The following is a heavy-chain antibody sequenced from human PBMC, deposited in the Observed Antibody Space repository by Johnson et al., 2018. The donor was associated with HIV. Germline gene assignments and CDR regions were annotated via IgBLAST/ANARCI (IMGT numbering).Heavy chain of an antibody. D-gene: IGHD1-26*01. CDR1: GFSFSSYG. Sequence: QVQLVESGGGVVQPGRSLRLSCAASGFSFSSYGMHWVRQAPGKGLEWVAVISYDGSNKYYADSVKGRFTISRDNSKNTLYLQMNSLKVEDTAVYYCARGREDFWGQGTMVTVSS. J-gene: IGHJ3*01. CDR3: ARGREDF. V-gene: IGHV3-30*03. CDR2: ISYDGSNK.